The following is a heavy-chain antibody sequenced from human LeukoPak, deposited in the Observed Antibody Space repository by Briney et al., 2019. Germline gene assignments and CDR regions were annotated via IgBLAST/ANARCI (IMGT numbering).Heavy chain of an antibody. Sequence: PSETLSLTCTVSGGSISSGGYYWNWIRQPPGKGLEWIGYIYHSGSTYYNPSLKSRVTISVDGSKNQFSLNLSSVTAADTAVYYCARENSSGCNDYWGQGTLVTVSS. CDR1: GGSISSGGYY. J-gene: IGHJ4*02. D-gene: IGHD6-19*01. CDR2: IYHSGST. CDR3: ARENSSGCNDY. V-gene: IGHV4-30-2*01.